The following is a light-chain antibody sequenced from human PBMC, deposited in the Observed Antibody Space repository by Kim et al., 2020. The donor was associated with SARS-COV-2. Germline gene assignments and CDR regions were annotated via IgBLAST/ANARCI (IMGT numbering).Light chain of an antibody. Sequence: APVKLTCTLSSGHSSNAIAWHQQQPEKGPRYLMQVNRDGSHSKGDGIPDRFSGSSSGAERYLTISSLQSDDEADYYCQTWGTGIWVFVGGTKLTVL. J-gene: IGLJ3*02. CDR1: SGHSSNA. V-gene: IGLV4-69*01. CDR3: QTWGTGIWV. CDR2: VNRDGSH.